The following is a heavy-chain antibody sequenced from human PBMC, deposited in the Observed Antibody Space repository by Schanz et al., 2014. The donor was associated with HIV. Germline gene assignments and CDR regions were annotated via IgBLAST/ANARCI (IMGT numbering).Heavy chain of an antibody. V-gene: IGHV3-33*01. D-gene: IGHD5-12*01. CDR3: TRGYSGYDSGLDP. CDR1: GFTFRSYG. J-gene: IGHJ5*02. Sequence: QVRLVASGGGVVQPGRSLRLSCAASGFTFRSYGMHWVRQAPGKGLEWVAVIWYDGSNKYYADSVKGRFTISRDNAKNTLYLQMNSLRAEDTAVYYCTRGYSGYDSGLDPWGQGTLVTVSS. CDR2: IWYDGSNK.